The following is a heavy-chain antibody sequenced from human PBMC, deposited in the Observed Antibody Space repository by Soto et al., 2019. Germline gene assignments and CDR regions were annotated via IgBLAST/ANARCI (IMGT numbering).Heavy chain of an antibody. CDR2: IDTSYSYS. Sequence: GESLKISCKGSGYSFTKYWIIWVRQVPGKGLEWMGRIDTSYSYSHYSPSFQGHVTISVDKSISTGYLQWSSLKASDTAMYYCERYCSSSSCSQLYGMDVWGQGTTVTVS. J-gene: IGHJ6*02. D-gene: IGHD2-15*01. CDR1: GYSFTKYW. V-gene: IGHV5-10-1*01. CDR3: ERYCSSSSCSQLYGMDV.